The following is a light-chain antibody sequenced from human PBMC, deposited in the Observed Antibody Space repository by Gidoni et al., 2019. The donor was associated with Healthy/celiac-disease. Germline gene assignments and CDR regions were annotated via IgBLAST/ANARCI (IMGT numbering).Light chain of an antibody. V-gene: IGKV3-15*01. CDR1: QRVSSN. CDR3: QQYNNWPLT. Sequence: EIVMTQPPATLSVSPGERATLSCTASQRVSSNLAWYQQKPGQAPRLLIYGASTRATGIPARFSGSGSGTEFTLTISSLQSEDFAVYYCQQYNNWPLTFGGGTKVEIK. CDR2: GAS. J-gene: IGKJ4*01.